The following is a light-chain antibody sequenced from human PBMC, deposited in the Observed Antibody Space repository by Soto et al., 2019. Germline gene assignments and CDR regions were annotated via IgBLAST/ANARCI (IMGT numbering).Light chain of an antibody. V-gene: IGLV1-47*01. CDR3: AAWDDSLTGGV. CDR1: SSNIGSNY. J-gene: IGLJ2*01. Sequence: QSVLTQPPSASGTPGQRVTISCSGSSSNIGSNYVYWYQQLPGTAPKLLIYRNNLRPSGVPDRFSGSKSGTSASLAISGLRSEDEADYYCAAWDDSLTGGVFGGGTKLTVL. CDR2: RNN.